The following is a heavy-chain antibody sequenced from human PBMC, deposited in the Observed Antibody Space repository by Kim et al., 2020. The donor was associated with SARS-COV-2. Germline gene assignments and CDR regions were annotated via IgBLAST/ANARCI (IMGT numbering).Heavy chain of an antibody. CDR1: GGSFSGYY. CDR3: ARVVRGVLGYFDY. J-gene: IGHJ4*02. Sequence: SETLSLTCAVYGGSFSGYYWSWIRQPPGKGLEWIGEINHSGSTNYIPSLKSRVTISVDTSKNQFSLKLSSVTAADTAVYYCARVVRGVLGYFDYLCQGT. D-gene: IGHD3-10*01. CDR2: INHSGST. V-gene: IGHV4-34*01.